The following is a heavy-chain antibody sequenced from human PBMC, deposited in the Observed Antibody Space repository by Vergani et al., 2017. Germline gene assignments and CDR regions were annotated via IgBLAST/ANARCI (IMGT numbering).Heavy chain of an antibody. V-gene: IGHV4-61*02. CDR2: IYITGST. Sequence: QVQLQESGPGLVKPSQTLSLTCTVSGGSISSDSYYWNWIRQPAGKGLEWIGRIYITGSTNYNPSLKSRVTISVDTSKNQFSLILTSVNAAYTAVYYCAVVGGGGRVSGNYNFDVWGQGTLVTVSS. CDR3: AVVGGGGRVSGNYNFDV. D-gene: IGHD3-10*01. CDR1: GGSISSDSYY. J-gene: IGHJ4*02.